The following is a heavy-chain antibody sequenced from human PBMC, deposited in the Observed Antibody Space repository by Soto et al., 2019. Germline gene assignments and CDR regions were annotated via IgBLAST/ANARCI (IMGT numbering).Heavy chain of an antibody. CDR1: GFTFSIYS. CDR2: IMPGSSHI. V-gene: IGHV3-48*01. D-gene: IGHD3-16*01. CDR3: ARDLHDYVSFRFDP. Sequence: GGSLRLSCAASGFTFSIYSMNWVRQAPGKGLEWVSYIMPGSSHIFYAESVKGRFTISRDNAKNSLYLQMNSLRAEDTVVYYCARDLHDYVSFRFDPWGQGTLVTVSS. J-gene: IGHJ5*02.